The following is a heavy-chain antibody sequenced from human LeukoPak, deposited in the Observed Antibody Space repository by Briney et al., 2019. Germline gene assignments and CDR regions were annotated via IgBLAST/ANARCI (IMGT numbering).Heavy chain of an antibody. CDR2: IIPILGIA. CDR1: GGTFSSYA. D-gene: IGHD3-22*01. Sequence: ASVKVSCKASGGTFSSYAISWVRQAPGQGLEWMGRIIPILGIANYAQKFQGRVTITADKSTSTAYMELSSLRSDDTAVYYCARPDYYDSSGYYVGHFQHWGQGTLVTVSS. CDR3: ARPDYYDSSGYYVGHFQH. V-gene: IGHV1-69*04. J-gene: IGHJ1*01.